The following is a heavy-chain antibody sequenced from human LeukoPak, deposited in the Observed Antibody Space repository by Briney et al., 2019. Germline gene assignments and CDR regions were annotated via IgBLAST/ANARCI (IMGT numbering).Heavy chain of an antibody. CDR1: GFTVSSNY. J-gene: IGHJ4*02. Sequence: PGRSLRLSCAASGFTVSSNYMSWVRQAPGKGLEWVSAISGSGGSTYYADSVKGRFTISRDNSKNTLYLQMNSLRAEDTAVYYCAKGRGYMITFGGVIVDYWGQGTLVTVSS. CDR3: AKGRGYMITFGGVIVDY. CDR2: ISGSGGST. D-gene: IGHD3-16*02. V-gene: IGHV3-23*01.